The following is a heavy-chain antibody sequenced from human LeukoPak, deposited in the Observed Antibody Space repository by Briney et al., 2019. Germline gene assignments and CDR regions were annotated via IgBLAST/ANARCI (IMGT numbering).Heavy chain of an antibody. J-gene: IGHJ3*02. V-gene: IGHV3-74*01. Sequence: GGSLRLSCAASGFTFSSYWMHWARQAPGKGLVWVSRINSDGSSTSYADSVKGRFTISRDNAKNTLYLQMNSLRAEDTAVYYCARDKNLWFGELRDAFDIWGQGTMVTVSS. CDR2: INSDGSST. CDR3: ARDKNLWFGELRDAFDI. CDR1: GFTFSSYW. D-gene: IGHD3-10*01.